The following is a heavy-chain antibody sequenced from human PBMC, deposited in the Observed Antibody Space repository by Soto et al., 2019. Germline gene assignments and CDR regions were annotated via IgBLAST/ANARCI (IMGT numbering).Heavy chain of an antibody. Sequence: QVQLQQWGAGLLKPSETLSLTCAVYGGSFSGCYWSWIRQPPGKGLEWIGEINHSGSTNYNPSLKSRVTISVDTSKNQFSLKLSSVTAADTAVYYCARTTTVTDYWGQGTLVTVSS. V-gene: IGHV4-34*01. CDR1: GGSFSGCY. D-gene: IGHD4-17*01. J-gene: IGHJ4*02. CDR3: ARTTTVTDY. CDR2: INHSGST.